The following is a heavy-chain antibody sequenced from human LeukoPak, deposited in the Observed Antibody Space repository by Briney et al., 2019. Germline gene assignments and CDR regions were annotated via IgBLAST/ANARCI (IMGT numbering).Heavy chain of an antibody. CDR3: AVSAAALFDP. CDR1: GGPFRGYY. CDR2: INHGGST. Sequence: PSETLSLTCAVYGGPFRGYYWSGIRHPPGKGLEWIGEINHGGSTNYNPSLKSRVTISVDTSKNQFSLKLNSVTAADTAVYYCAVSAAALFDPWGQGTLVTVSS. D-gene: IGHD6-13*01. V-gene: IGHV4-34*01. J-gene: IGHJ5*02.